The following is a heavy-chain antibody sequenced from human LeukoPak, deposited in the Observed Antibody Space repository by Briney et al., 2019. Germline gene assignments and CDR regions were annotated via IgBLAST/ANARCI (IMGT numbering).Heavy chain of an antibody. CDR3: ARHGTISSESYFDY. CDR1: GGSIRSYY. J-gene: IGHJ4*02. D-gene: IGHD1-14*01. V-gene: IGHV4-59*08. Sequence: SETLSLTCTVSGGSIRSYYWGWIRQPPGKGLEWIGYIHYSESTKYNPSLKSRVTGFVDTSKNQVSLRLSSVTAADTAVYYCARHGTISSESYFDYWGQGALVTVSS. CDR2: IHYSEST.